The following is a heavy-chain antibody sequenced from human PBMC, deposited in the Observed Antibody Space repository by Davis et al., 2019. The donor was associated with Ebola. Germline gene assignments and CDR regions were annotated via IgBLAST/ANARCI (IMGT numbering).Heavy chain of an antibody. J-gene: IGHJ5*02. CDR2: IYYSGST. D-gene: IGHD3-22*01. CDR1: GGSTSSSSYY. V-gene: IGHV4-39*07. Sequence: SETLSLTCTVPGGSTSSSSYYWGWIRQPPGKGLEWIGSIYYSGSTYYNPSLKSRVTISVDTSKNQFSLKLSSVTAADTAVYYCARLYYYDSSGYQNWFDPWGQGTLVTVSS. CDR3: ARLYYYDSSGYQNWFDP.